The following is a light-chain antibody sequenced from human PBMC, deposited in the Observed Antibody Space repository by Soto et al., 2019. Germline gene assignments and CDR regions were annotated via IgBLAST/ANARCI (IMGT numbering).Light chain of an antibody. CDR3: QQYNNWPPET. CDR2: WAS. Sequence: DIVMTQSPDSLAVSLGETATINCRSSRSLLSSSDNKNYLAWYQHKPRQPPKLIVSWASTRVSGVPERFSGGGSGTDFTLTISSLQAEDVAVYYCQQYNNWPPETFGQGTKVDIK. CDR1: RSLLSSSDNKNY. J-gene: IGKJ1*01. V-gene: IGKV4-1*01.